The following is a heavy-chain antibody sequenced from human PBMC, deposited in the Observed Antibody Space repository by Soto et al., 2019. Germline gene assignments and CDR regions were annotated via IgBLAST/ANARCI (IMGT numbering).Heavy chain of an antibody. CDR1: GYTLTELS. CDR2: FDPEDGET. CDR3: ATATRELSYGFPGSYFDY. Sequence: ASVKVSCKVSGYTLTELSMHWVRQAPGKGLEWVGGFDPEDGETIYAQKFQGRVTMTEDTSTDTAYMELSSLRSEDTAVYYCATATRELSYGFPGSYFDYWGQGTLVTVSS. V-gene: IGHV1-24*01. J-gene: IGHJ4*02. D-gene: IGHD1-26*01.